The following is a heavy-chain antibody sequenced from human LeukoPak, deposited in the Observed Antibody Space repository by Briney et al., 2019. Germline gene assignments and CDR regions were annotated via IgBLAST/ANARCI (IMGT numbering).Heavy chain of an antibody. CDR2: ISAYNGNT. Sequence: ASVKVSCKASGYTFTSYGISWVRQAPGQGLEWMGWISAYNGNTNYAQKLQGRVTMTTDTSTSTAYMELRSLRSDDTAVYYCARDRSGIAVAVERGVDYWGQGTLVTVSS. CDR1: GYTFTSYG. CDR3: ARDRSGIAVAVERGVDY. D-gene: IGHD6-19*01. J-gene: IGHJ4*02. V-gene: IGHV1-18*01.